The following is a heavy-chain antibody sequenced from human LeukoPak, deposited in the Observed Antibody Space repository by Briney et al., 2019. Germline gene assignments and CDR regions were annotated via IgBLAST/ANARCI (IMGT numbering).Heavy chain of an antibody. CDR2: ISGSGGST. D-gene: IGHD3-22*01. J-gene: IGHJ4*02. CDR1: GFTFSSYS. CDR3: AKASAMIVVVSKHFDY. Sequence: GGSLRLSCAASGFTFSSYSMNWVRQAPGKGLEWGSAISGSGGSTYYADSVKGRFTISRDNSKNTLYLQMNSLRAEDTAVYYCAKASAMIVVVSKHFDYWGQGTLVTVSS. V-gene: IGHV3-23*01.